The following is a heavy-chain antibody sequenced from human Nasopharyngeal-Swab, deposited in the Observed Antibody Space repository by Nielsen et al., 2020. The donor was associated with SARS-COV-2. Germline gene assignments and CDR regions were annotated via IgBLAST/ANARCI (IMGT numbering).Heavy chain of an antibody. V-gene: IGHV3-33*01. CDR2: IWYDGSNK. Sequence: WIRQPPGKGLEWVAVIWYDGSNKYYADSVKGRFTISRDNSKNTLYLQMNSLRAEDTAVYYCARYGSGSVHWYYCMDVWGKGTTVTVSS. D-gene: IGHD3-10*01. CDR3: ARYGSGSVHWYYCMDV. J-gene: IGHJ6*03.